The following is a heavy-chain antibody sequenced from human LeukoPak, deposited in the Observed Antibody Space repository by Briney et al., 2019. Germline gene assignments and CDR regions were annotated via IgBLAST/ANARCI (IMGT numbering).Heavy chain of an antibody. CDR3: ARDQRRTTVTFLYNYYYGLDV. V-gene: IGHV3-11*05. Sequence: PGGSPRLSCAASGFIFSDYYMSWIRQAPGKGPEWISYISGSGTYTNYADSVKGRFNISRDNAKKSLYLPMNSLRAEDTAVYYCARDQRRTTVTFLYNYYYGLDVWGQGTTVTVSS. CDR1: GFIFSDYY. CDR2: ISGSGTYT. D-gene: IGHD4-17*01. J-gene: IGHJ6*02.